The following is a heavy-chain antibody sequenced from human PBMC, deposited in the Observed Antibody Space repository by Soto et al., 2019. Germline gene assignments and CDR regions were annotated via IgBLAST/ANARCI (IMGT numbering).Heavy chain of an antibody. CDR3: ARQGIAVAGTLLADFDP. CDR1: GGSISSSSYY. CDR2: IYYSGST. V-gene: IGHV4-39*01. J-gene: IGHJ5*02. Sequence: PSETLSLTCTGSGGSISSSSYYWGWIRQPPGKGLEWIGSIYYSGSTYYNPSLKSRVTISVDTSKNQFSLKLSSVTAADTAVYYCARQGIAVAGTLLADFDPWGQGTLVTVSS. D-gene: IGHD6-19*01.